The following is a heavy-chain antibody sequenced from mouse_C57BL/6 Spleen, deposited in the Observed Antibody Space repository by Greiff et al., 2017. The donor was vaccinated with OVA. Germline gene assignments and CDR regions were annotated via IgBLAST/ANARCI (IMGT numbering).Heavy chain of an antibody. V-gene: IGHV1-72*01. CDR1: GYTFTSYW. Sequence: VQLQQPGAELVKPGASVKLSCKASGYTFTSYWMHWVKQRPGRGLEWIGRFDPNSGGTKYNEKFKSKATLTVDKPSSTAYMQLSSLTSEDSAVYYCARSGSSYDYYAMDYWGQGTSVTVSS. D-gene: IGHD1-1*01. CDR2: FDPNSGGT. CDR3: ARSGSSYDYYAMDY. J-gene: IGHJ4*01.